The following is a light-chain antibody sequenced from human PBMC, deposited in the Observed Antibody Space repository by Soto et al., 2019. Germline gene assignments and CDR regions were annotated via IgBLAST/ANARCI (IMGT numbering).Light chain of an antibody. CDR2: WAS. CDR1: QSVLYSSNNKNY. Sequence: DIVMTQSPDSLAVSLGERATINCKSSQSVLYSSNNKNYLAWYQQKPGQPPKLLIYWASTRESGVPDRFSGSGSGTDFTLTISSLQTDDFSTYYCQQYHSYWTFGQGTKVE. V-gene: IGKV4-1*01. CDR3: QQYHSYWT. J-gene: IGKJ1*01.